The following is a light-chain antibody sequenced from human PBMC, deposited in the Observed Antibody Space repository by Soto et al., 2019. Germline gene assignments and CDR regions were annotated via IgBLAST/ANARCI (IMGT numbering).Light chain of an antibody. CDR2: DAS. J-gene: IGKJ4*01. V-gene: IGKV1-9*01. Sequence: IQLTQSPSSLSASVGDRVTVTCRTSEDITNYLASYQQKAGKAPKLLIYDASTWHSGVPSRFSGSGSGTDFTLTISSLQPEDFATYYCQQLTRYPSTFGGGTKVEIK. CDR1: EDITNY. CDR3: QQLTRYPST.